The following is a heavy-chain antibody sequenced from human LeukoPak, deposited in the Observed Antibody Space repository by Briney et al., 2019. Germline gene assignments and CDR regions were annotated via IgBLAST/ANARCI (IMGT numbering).Heavy chain of an antibody. V-gene: IGHV3-74*01. CDR2: INGDGSST. CDR1: GFTSNNYW. J-gene: IGHJ4*02. CDR3: VREGLYCSNGVCFRAAFDS. D-gene: IGHD2-8*01. Sequence: GGSLRLSCAASGFTSNNYWMHWVRQVPGKGLVWVSRINGDGSSTAYADSVKGRFTISRDNAKNTLCLQMNSLRAEDTAVYYCVREGLYCSNGVCFRAAFDSWGQGTLATVSS.